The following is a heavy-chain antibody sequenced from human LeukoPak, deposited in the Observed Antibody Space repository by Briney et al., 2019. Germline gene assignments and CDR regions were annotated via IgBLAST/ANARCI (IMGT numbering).Heavy chain of an antibody. CDR2: ISWDGEIT. Sequence: GGSLRLSCEASGFAFDDSAMHFSDYVMHWVGQAPGKGLEWVSLISWDGEITYYADSVKGRFAVSRDNSRNSLNLQMNSLTTDDTALYFCAKDDDMSRPYYLDSWGQGTLVTVSS. CDR1: GFAFDDSA. J-gene: IGHJ4*02. D-gene: IGHD3-22*01. V-gene: IGHV3-43D*03. CDR3: AKDDDMSRPYYLDS.